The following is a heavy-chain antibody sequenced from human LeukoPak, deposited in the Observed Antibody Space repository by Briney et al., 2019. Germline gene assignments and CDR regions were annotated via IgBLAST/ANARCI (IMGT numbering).Heavy chain of an antibody. D-gene: IGHD3-10*01. J-gene: IGHJ6*02. CDR2: IKQDGSEK. V-gene: IGHV3-7*01. CDR1: GFTFSRHW. CDR3: ARSYYGSGTSYGMDV. Sequence: GGSLRLSCAVSGFTFSRHWMSWVRQAPGKGLEWLANIKQDGSEKCYVDSVEGRFTISRDNAKNSLYLQMSSLRAEDTAVYYCARSYYGSGTSYGMDVWGQGTTVTVSS.